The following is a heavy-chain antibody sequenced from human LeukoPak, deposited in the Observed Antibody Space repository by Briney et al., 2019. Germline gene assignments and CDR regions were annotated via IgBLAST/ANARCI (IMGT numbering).Heavy chain of an antibody. CDR1: GGSVSSYH. J-gene: IGHJ4*02. V-gene: IGHV4-59*02. CDR2: INYSGST. D-gene: IGHD4/OR15-4a*01. Sequence: SETLSLTCAVSGGSVSSYHGTWVRQVPGKGLEWIGYINYSGSTICNPSLETRVTISVDTSKNQLSLKLTSVTAADTAVYYCASILYGANGFDYWGQGTLVTVSS. CDR3: ASILYGANGFDY.